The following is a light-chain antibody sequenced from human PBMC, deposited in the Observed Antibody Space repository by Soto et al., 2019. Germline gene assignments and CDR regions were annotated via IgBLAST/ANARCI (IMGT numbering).Light chain of an antibody. J-gene: IGKJ4*01. CDR1: QSISSY. V-gene: IGKV1-39*01. CDR3: QQSYSRELT. CDR2: AAS. Sequence: DIKMTQSPSSLSASVGDRVTITCRASQSISSYLNWYQQKPGKAPKLLIYAASSLQSGVPSRFSGSGSGTDFTLTISSLQPEDFATYYCQQSYSRELTFGGGTKVDVK.